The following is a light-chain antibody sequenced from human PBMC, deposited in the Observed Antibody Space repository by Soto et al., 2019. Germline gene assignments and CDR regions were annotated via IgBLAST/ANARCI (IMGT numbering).Light chain of an antibody. CDR1: QNIWSY. J-gene: IGKJ1*01. CDR3: QQSYKTPWT. V-gene: IGKV1-39*01. CDR2: AAS. Sequence: DIQMTQSPSSLSASVGDRVTITCRANQNIWSYLVWYQHKLGQAPLLLIHAASTLASGGPSRFSGSESGTDFNLTISGLEHEDSATYYCQQSYKTPWTFGQGTKVEIK.